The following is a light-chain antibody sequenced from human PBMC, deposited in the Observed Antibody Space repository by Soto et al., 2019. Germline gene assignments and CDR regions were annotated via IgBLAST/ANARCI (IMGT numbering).Light chain of an antibody. CDR2: DVS. Sequence: QSALTQPASVSGSPGQSITISCTGASSDVGGFDHVSWYQQHPGKVPRLLIYDVSSRPSGVSDRFSGSKSGNTASLTISGLQAEDEADYFCNSFTTTNPYVCVTGTKLTVL. CDR1: SSDVGGFDH. CDR3: NSFTTTNPYV. J-gene: IGLJ1*01. V-gene: IGLV2-14*03.